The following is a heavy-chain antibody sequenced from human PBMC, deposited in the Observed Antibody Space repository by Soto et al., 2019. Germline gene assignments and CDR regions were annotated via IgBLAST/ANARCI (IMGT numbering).Heavy chain of an antibody. D-gene: IGHD4-17*01. Sequence: QVQLVQSGAEVKKPGSSVTVSCKASGGTFRSYTISWVRQAPGQGLECMGGIIPIFGTAVYAQKFQGRVTITADESTSTAYMELSSLRSEDTAVYYCATRDYGDPNDFDYWGQGPLVTVSS. V-gene: IGHV1-69*12. CDR1: GGTFRSYT. CDR2: IIPIFGTA. CDR3: ATRDYGDPNDFDY. J-gene: IGHJ4*02.